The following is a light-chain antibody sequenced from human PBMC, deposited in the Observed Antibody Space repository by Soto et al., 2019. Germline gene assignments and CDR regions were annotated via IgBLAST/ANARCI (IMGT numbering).Light chain of an antibody. CDR3: QQYGSSPWT. CDR1: QTVSSAY. CDR2: AAS. J-gene: IGKJ1*01. V-gene: IGKV3-20*01. Sequence: EVVLSQSPGTLSLSPGDRATLSCRASQTVSSAYLAWYQRKPGQAPRLLIYAASSRATGIPDRFSGSGSGTDFTLAISRLEPEDFAVYYCQQYGSSPWTFGQGTKVEIQ.